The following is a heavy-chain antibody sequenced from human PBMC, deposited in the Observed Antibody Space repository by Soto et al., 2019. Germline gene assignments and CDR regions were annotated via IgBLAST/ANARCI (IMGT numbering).Heavy chain of an antibody. CDR3: ARNARFGENYFDY. J-gene: IGHJ4*02. CDR1: GFTFSDYC. Sequence: GGSLRLSCAASGFTFSDYCMSWIRQAPGKGLEWVSYISSSSSYTNYADSVKGRFTISRDNAKNSLYLQMNSLRAEDTAVYYCARNARFGENYFDYWGQGTLVTVSS. D-gene: IGHD3-10*01. V-gene: IGHV3-11*06. CDR2: ISSSSSYT.